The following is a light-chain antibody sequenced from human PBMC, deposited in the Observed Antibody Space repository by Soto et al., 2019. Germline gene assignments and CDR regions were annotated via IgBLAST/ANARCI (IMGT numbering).Light chain of an antibody. V-gene: IGKV3-20*01. CDR2: GAS. CDR1: QTTSPKY. J-gene: IGKJ5*01. CDR3: QQYNNWPIT. Sequence: IDVTQSPGTLSLSTGESATLSCRVSQTTSPKYVAWYQQRRGLAPRLLVYGASKRAAGIPDRFRGSGSGSEFSLTISGLEPEDFAIYYCQQYNNWPITFGQGTRLEIK.